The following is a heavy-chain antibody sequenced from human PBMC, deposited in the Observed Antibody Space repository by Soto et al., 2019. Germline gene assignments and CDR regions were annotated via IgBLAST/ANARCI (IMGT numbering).Heavy chain of an antibody. Sequence: ASALVSCKDSGYTFTDYYMHWVQQAPGKGLEWMGLVDHEDGETIYAEKFQGRVTITADTSTGTAYMELSSLRSEYTAVYYCATLGHIVVVTAIRWSNYIDYWG. CDR2: VDHEDGET. V-gene: IGHV1-69-2*01. CDR1: GYTFTDYY. D-gene: IGHD2-21*02. J-gene: IGHJ4*01. CDR3: ATLGHIVVVTAIRWSNYIDY.